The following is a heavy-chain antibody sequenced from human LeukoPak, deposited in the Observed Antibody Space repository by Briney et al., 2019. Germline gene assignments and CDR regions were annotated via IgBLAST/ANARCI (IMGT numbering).Heavy chain of an antibody. CDR1: GFTFSSYS. CDR2: ISSSSSYI. V-gene: IGHV3-21*01. Sequence: GGSLRLSCAASGFTFSSYSMTWVRQAPGKGLQWVSSISSSSSYIYYADSVKGRFTISRDNAKNSLYLQMNSLRAEDTAVYYCARSVYCSGGSCYGASYSDYWGQGTLVTVPS. J-gene: IGHJ4*02. D-gene: IGHD2-15*01. CDR3: ARSVYCSGGSCYGASYSDY.